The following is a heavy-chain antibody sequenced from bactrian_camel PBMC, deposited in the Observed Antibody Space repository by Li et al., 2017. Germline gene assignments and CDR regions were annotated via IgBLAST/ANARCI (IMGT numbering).Heavy chain of an antibody. Sequence: DVQLVESGGGSVQTGGSLRLSCTVSGFNFDDSDMSWYRQAPGNECEIVSTIYTDGNTFAAPSVKGRFTIPRGNADNTLYLQMNSLKPDDSAMYYCAAGQGRSWYCGVNGMDYWGKGTQVTVS. V-gene: IGHV3-1*01. D-gene: IGHD6*01. CDR1: GFNFDDSD. CDR2: IYTDGNT. J-gene: IGHJ7*01.